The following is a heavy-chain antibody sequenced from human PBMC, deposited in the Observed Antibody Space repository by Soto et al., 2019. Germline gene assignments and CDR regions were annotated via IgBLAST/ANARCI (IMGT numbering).Heavy chain of an antibody. CDR3: VKVAVAAEDNWFDP. Sequence: PGGSLRLSCSASGFTFSSYAMRWFRQAPGKGLEYVSAISSNGGSTYYADSVKGRFTISRDNSKNTLYLQMSSLRAEDTAVYYCVKVAVAAEDNWFDPWGQGTLVTVSS. V-gene: IGHV3-64D*08. CDR1: GFTFSSYA. J-gene: IGHJ5*02. CDR2: ISSNGGST. D-gene: IGHD6-19*01.